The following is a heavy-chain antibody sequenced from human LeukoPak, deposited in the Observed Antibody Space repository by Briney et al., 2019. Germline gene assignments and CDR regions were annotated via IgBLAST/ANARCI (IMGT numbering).Heavy chain of an antibody. V-gene: IGHV3-7*01. D-gene: IGHD5-12*01. CDR1: GFTFSSYA. CDR3: VRDGGVSGYDLLDY. CDR2: VNQDGSEA. J-gene: IGHJ4*02. Sequence: GGSLRLSCAASGFTFSSYAMSWVRQAPGKGLEWVAQVNQDGSEAHYADSVKARFTISRDNAKSSVSLQINSLRAEDTAVYYCVRDGGVSGYDLLDYWGQGTLVTVSS.